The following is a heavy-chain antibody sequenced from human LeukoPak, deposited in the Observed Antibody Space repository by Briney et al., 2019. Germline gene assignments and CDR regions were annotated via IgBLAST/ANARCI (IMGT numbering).Heavy chain of an antibody. J-gene: IGHJ5*02. D-gene: IGHD3-9*01. Sequence: PGGSLRLSCAASGFTFSSYWMSWVRQAPGKGLEWVANIKQDGSEKYYVDSVKGRFTISRDNAKNSLYLQMNSLRAEDTAVYYCARDHRAHFDWSYNWFDPWGQGTLVTVSS. CDR2: IKQDGSEK. CDR3: ARDHRAHFDWSYNWFDP. CDR1: GFTFSSYW. V-gene: IGHV3-7*01.